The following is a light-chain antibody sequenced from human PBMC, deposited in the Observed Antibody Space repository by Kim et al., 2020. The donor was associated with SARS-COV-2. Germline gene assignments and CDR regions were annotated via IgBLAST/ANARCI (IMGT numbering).Light chain of an antibody. CDR1: QSVASGY. CDR2: GES. J-gene: IGKJ2*01. V-gene: IGKV3-20*01. CDR3: QQYGTSPYT. Sequence: LSAGERAALSCRASQSVASGYLAWAQQRPGQGHRLSIYGESSRATGFRDRFSGSGSGTDFTLTISRLEPEDFAVYYCQQYGTSPYTFGQGTKLEI.